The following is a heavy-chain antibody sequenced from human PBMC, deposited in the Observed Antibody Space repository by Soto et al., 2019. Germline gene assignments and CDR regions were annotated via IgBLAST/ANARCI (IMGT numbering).Heavy chain of an antibody. CDR1: GFTFSSND. V-gene: IGHV3-23*01. D-gene: IGHD3-10*01. CDR2: ISSSSAFT. CDR3: ANHPFSLVRVISPFDY. J-gene: IGHJ4*02. Sequence: EVQLLESGGGLVQPGGALRLSCAASGFTFSSNDMTWVRQAPGKGLEGVSTISSSSAFTYHADSVKGRFTISRDSSKNTVHLQLNSLCSEDTDVYYCANHPFSLVRVISPFDYWGQGTLVTVSS.